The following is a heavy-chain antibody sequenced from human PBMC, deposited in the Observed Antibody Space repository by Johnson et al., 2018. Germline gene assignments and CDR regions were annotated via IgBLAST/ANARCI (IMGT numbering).Heavy chain of an antibody. CDR2: ITQDGSET. Sequence: VQLVESGGGLVQPGGSLRLSCAVSGFTFTSSWMSWVRQAPGKGLEWVANITQDGSETHYVDSVRGRFSISRDNAKNSLYLQMNSLRVEDTAVYYCARGNSLASWAQGTKVTVSS. CDR1: GFTFTSSW. CDR3: ARGNSLAS. D-gene: IGHD2/OR15-2a*01. V-gene: IGHV3-7*01. J-gene: IGHJ3*01.